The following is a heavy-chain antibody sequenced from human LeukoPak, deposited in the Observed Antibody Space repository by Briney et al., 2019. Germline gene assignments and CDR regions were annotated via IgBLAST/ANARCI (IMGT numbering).Heavy chain of an antibody. J-gene: IGHJ4*02. CDR3: ARDFEFGSAAGTPN. CDR2: IRHDGSYK. CDR1: GFTFTSYG. V-gene: IGHV3-30*02. Sequence: GGSLGLSCVVSGFTFTSYGVHWVRQAPGKGLEWVAFIRHDGSYKDYADPVKGRFTISRDNSKNTLYLQMNSLRAEDTAVYYCARDFEFGSAAGTPNWGQGTLVTVSS. D-gene: IGHD6-13*01.